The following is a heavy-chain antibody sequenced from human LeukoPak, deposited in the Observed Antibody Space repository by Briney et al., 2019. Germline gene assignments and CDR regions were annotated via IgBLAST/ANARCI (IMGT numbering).Heavy chain of an antibody. J-gene: IGHJ5*02. D-gene: IGHD6-13*01. CDR3: ARGGGAAAAHNWFDH. V-gene: IGHV3-74*03. CDR2: INSDGSTT. Sequence: GRSLRLSCAASGFTFSSYWMHWVRHAPGKGLVWVSRINSDGSTTTYADSVRGRFTISKDHAKNTLYLQMNSLTAEDTAVYYCARGGGAAAAHNWFDHWGQGTRVTVSS. CDR1: GFTFSSYW.